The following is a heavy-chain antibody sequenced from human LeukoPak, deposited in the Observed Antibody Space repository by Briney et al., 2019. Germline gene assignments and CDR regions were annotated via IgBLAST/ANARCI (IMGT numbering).Heavy chain of an antibody. V-gene: IGHV1-69*06. D-gene: IGHD3-10*01. J-gene: IGHJ6*03. CDR2: IIPIFGTA. CDR1: GGTFSSYA. CDR3: ARDRGDYYGSGSYSYYYYYMDV. Sequence: ASVKVSCKASGGTFSSYAISWVRQAPGQGLEWMGGIIPIFGTANYAQKFQGRVTITADKSTSTAYMELSSLRSEDTAVYYCARDRGDYYGSGSYSYYYYYMDVWGKGTTVTVSS.